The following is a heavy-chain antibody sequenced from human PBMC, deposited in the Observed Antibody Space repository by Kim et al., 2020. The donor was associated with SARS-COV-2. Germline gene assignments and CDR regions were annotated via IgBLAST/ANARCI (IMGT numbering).Heavy chain of an antibody. V-gene: IGHV4-59*09. J-gene: IGHJ4*02. CDR2: IYYSAST. Sequence: IYYSASTNSNPSLKSRVTISVDTSKNQFSLKLSSVTAADTAVYYCARGFTDWGQGTLVTVSS. CDR3: ARGFTD. D-gene: IGHD3-16*01.